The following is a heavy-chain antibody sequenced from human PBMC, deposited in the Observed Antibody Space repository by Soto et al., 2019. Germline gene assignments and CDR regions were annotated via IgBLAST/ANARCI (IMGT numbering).Heavy chain of an antibody. CDR2: IYYSGST. Sequence: PSETLSLTCTVSGGSISSGHYYWSWIRQPPGKGLEWIGYIYYSGSTYYNPSLKSRVTISVDTSKNQFSLKLSSVTAADTAVYYCARLDIVVVVAATGFWFDPWGQGTLVTVSS. CDR3: ARLDIVVVVAATGFWFDP. J-gene: IGHJ5*02. D-gene: IGHD2-15*01. V-gene: IGHV4-30-4*01. CDR1: GGSISSGHYY.